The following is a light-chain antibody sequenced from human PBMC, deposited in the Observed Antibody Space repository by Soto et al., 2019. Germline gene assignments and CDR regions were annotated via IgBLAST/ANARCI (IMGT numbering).Light chain of an antibody. CDR1: QSGSGSY. J-gene: IGKJ4*01. V-gene: IGKV3-20*01. CDR2: GAS. CDR3: QQYGKSPLT. Sequence: EIMLTQSPGTLSLSPGERATLSCRASQSGSGSYLAWYQQKPGQAPRLLISGASRRATGIPDRFSGSGSGTDFTLTISSLEPEDFAVYYCQQYGKSPLTFGGGTKVEIK.